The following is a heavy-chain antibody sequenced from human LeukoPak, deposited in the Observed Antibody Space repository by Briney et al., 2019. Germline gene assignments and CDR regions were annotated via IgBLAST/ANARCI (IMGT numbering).Heavy chain of an antibody. V-gene: IGHV4-34*01. Sequence: SETLSLTCAVYGGSFSGYYWSWIRQPPGKGLEWIGEINHSGSTNYNPSLKSRVTISVDTSKNQFSLKLGSVTAADTAVYYCARVRLVRGVYYYYYGMDVWGQGTTVTVSS. D-gene: IGHD3-10*01. CDR3: ARVRLVRGVYYYYYGMDV. CDR1: GGSFSGYY. J-gene: IGHJ6*02. CDR2: INHSGST.